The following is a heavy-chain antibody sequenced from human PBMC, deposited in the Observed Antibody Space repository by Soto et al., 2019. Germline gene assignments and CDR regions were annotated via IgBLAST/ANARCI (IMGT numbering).Heavy chain of an antibody. V-gene: IGHV3-7*03. CDR1: GFTFSSYW. CDR2: IKQDGSEK. Sequence: PGVSLRLSCSASGFTFSSYWMSWVRQAPGKGLEWVANIKQDGSEKYYVDSVKGRFTISRDNAKNSLYLQMNSLRAEDTAVYYCERENRRYSSGWYPYWGPGTLVTVSA. CDR3: ERENRRYSSGWYPY. D-gene: IGHD6-19*01. J-gene: IGHJ4*02.